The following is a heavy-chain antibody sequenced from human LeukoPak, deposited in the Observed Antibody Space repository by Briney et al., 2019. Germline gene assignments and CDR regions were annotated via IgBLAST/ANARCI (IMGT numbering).Heavy chain of an antibody. D-gene: IGHD2-15*01. J-gene: IGHJ5*02. Sequence: GGSLRLSCEASGFTFSSSGMHWVRQAPGKGLEWVAAILYNGSNKYYADSVKGRFTISRDNSKNTLYLQMNSLRVEDTAVYYCARAGGYCSGGSCYRGYSWFDPWGQGTLVTVSS. V-gene: IGHV3-33*01. CDR3: ARAGGYCSGGSCYRGYSWFDP. CDR2: ILYNGSNK. CDR1: GFTFSSSG.